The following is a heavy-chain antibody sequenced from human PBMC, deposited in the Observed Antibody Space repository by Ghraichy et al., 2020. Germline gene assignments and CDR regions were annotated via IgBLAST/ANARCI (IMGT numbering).Heavy chain of an antibody. CDR3: AKDRDSSGWPEKFQH. V-gene: IGHV3-23*01. CDR1: GFTFSSYA. CDR2: ISGSGGST. J-gene: IGHJ1*01. Sequence: GGSLRLSCAASGFTFSSYAMSWVRQAPGKGLEWVSTISGSGGSTYYANSVRGRFTISRDNSKNTLFVQMNSLRAEDTAIYYCAKDRDSSGWPEKFQHWGQGTLVTVSS. D-gene: IGHD6-19*01.